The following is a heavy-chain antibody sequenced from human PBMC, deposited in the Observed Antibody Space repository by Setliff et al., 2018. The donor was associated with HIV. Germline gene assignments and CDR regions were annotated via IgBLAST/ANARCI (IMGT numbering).Heavy chain of an antibody. CDR2: IIPILGIA. V-gene: IGHV1-69*10. CDR1: GGTFSSYA. J-gene: IGHJ4*02. Sequence: SVKVSCKASGGTFSSYAISWVRQAPGQGLEWMGGIIPILGIANYAQKFQGRVTITADKSTSTAHMELSSLRSEDTAFYYCARSAHDSETGYWGQGTLVTVSS. CDR3: ARSAHDSETGY. D-gene: IGHD5-12*01.